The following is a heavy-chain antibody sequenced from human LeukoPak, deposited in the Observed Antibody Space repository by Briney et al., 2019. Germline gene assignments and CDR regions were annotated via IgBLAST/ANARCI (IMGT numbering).Heavy chain of an antibody. CDR1: GFTFSSYA. CDR2: ISGSGGST. V-gene: IGHV3-23*01. D-gene: IGHD3-22*01. Sequence: GGSLRLSCAASGFTFSSYAVSWVRQAPGKGLEWVSAISGSGGSTYYADSVKGRFTISRDNSKNTLYLQMNSLRAEDTAVYYCAKWVVGYYDSNWYYFDYWGQGTLVTVSS. J-gene: IGHJ4*02. CDR3: AKWVVGYYDSNWYYFDY.